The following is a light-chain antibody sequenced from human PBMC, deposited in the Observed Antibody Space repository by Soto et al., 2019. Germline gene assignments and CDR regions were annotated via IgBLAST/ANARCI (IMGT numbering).Light chain of an antibody. Sequence: QSALTQPASVSGSPGQSITISCTGTSSDVGSYNLVSWYQQHPGKAPKFMIYEVTKRPSGVSNRFSGSKSGNTASLTISGLQAEDGADYYCCSYADSSTWVFGGGTQLTVL. CDR2: EVT. CDR3: CSYADSSTWV. V-gene: IGLV2-23*02. CDR1: SSDVGSYNL. J-gene: IGLJ3*02.